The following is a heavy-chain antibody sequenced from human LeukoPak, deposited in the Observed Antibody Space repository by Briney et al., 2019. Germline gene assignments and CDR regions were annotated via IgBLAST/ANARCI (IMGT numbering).Heavy chain of an antibody. J-gene: IGHJ6*03. V-gene: IGHV4-4*07. CDR1: GGSISSYY. CDR2: IYTSGST. Sequence: PSETLSLTCTVSGGSISSYYWSWIRQPAGKGLEWIGRIYTSGSTNYNPSLKSRVTMSVDTSKNQFSLKLSSVTAADTAVYYCAREVGSGSYDYYYYYMDVWGKGTTVTVSS. D-gene: IGHD1-26*01. CDR3: AREVGSGSYDYYYYYMDV.